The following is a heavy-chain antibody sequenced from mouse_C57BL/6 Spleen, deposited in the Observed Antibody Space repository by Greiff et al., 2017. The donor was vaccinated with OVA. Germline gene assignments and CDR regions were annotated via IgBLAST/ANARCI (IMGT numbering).Heavy chain of an antibody. V-gene: IGHV2-2*01. CDR3: ARRGLYVYDGDYYAMDY. D-gene: IGHD2-2*01. CDR2: IWSGGST. CDR1: GFSLTSYG. J-gene: IGHJ4*01. Sequence: QVQLQQSGPGLVQPSQSLSITCTVSGFSLTSYGVHWVRQSPGKGLEWLGVIWSGGSTDYNAAFISRLSISKDNSKSQVFFKMNSLQADDTAIYYCARRGLYVYDGDYYAMDYWGQGTSVTVSS.